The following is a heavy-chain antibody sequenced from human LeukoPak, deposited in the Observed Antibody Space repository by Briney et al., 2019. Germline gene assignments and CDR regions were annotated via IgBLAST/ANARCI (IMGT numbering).Heavy chain of an antibody. V-gene: IGHV3-23*01. Sequence: PGGSLRLSCAVSGITLSNYGMSWVRQAPGKGLEWVADISDSGGSTNYADSVKGRFTISRDNPKNTLYLQMNSLETEDTAVYYCTREGGEGDYTAFDIWGQGTMVTVSS. CDR1: GITLSNYG. CDR2: ISDSGGST. D-gene: IGHD3-16*01. CDR3: TREGGEGDYTAFDI. J-gene: IGHJ3*02.